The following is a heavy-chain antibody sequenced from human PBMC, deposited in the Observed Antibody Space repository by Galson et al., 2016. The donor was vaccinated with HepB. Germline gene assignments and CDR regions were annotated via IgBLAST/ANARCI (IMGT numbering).Heavy chain of an antibody. CDR3: ARDTHDYRRSNNYWGAFDI. Sequence: SLRLSCAASGFTFSDYYMSWIRQAPGKGLEWVSYISVTSTYTNYADSVKGRFTISRDNAEASVYLQMNSLRAEDTAIYYCARDTHDYRRSNNYWGAFDIWGQGTMVTVSS. CDR1: GFTFSDYY. J-gene: IGHJ3*02. V-gene: IGHV3-11*05. D-gene: IGHD5-12*01. CDR2: ISVTSTYT.